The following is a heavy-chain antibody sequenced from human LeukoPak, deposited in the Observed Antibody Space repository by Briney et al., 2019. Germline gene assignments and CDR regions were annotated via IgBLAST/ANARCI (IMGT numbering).Heavy chain of an antibody. CDR3: ARGHSSSWFNMGYYYGMDV. CDR2: INPNSGNT. D-gene: IGHD6-13*01. J-gene: IGHJ6*01. V-gene: IGHV1-8*01. CDR1: GYTFTSYD. Sequence: ASVKVSCKASGYTFTSYDINWVRQATGQGLEWMGWINPNSGNTGYAQKFQGRVTMTRNTSISTAYMELSSLRSEDTAVYYCARGHSSSWFNMGYYYGMDVWGKGTKVTVS.